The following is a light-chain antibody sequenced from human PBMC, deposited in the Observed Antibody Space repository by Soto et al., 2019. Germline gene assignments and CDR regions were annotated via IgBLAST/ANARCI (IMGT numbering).Light chain of an antibody. CDR2: GVS. Sequence: QSALTQPACVSGSPGQSITISCTGTSSDIGGYNYVSWYQQYPGKAPKLIIFGVSDRPSGVSNRFSGSKSGTTASLTISGLQAQDEADYYCSSYKTSSTVVVFGGGTKLTVL. J-gene: IGLJ2*01. CDR1: SSDIGGYNY. CDR3: SSYKTSSTVVV. V-gene: IGLV2-14*01.